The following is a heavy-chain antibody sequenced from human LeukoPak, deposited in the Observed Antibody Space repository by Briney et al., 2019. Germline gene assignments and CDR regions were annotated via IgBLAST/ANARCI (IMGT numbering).Heavy chain of an antibody. V-gene: IGHV4-4*07. J-gene: IGHJ4*02. CDR1: GGSTSDYY. Sequence: SSETLSLTCSVSGGSTSDYYRNWIRQPAGQGLEWLGRIYYTGNTAYNPSLESRLTMSLDTAKNQFSLKVTSVTAADTAVYYCARGGTLFTYFDSWGQGTLVTVSS. CDR2: IYYTGNT. D-gene: IGHD3-10*02. CDR3: ARGGTLFTYFDS.